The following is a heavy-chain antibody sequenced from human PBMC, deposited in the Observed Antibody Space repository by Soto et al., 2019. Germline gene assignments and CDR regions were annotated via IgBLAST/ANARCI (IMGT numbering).Heavy chain of an antibody. CDR2: MYYTGVT. V-gene: IGHV4-61*01. CDR3: ARGGEPIGYYGLDV. Sequence: SETLSLTCSVSGGSVRSGNHFWNWIRQPPGRGLEWLGYMYYTGVTNYNPSLKSRVSMSVDTSKDQFSLNLTSLTAADTAVYYCARGGEPIGYYGLDVWGQGTTVPLSS. J-gene: IGHJ6*02. CDR1: GGSVRSGNHF.